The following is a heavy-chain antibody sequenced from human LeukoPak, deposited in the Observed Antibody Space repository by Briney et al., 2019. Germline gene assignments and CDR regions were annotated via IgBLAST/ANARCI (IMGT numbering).Heavy chain of an antibody. CDR2: IYYTGST. Sequence: SETLSLTCSVSGGSISSYYWSWVRQSPGKGLEWIGYIYYTGSTNYNPSLKSRVTVSVDTSKNQFSLRLSSVTAADTAVYYCARLQTYYFDYWGQGTLVTVSS. V-gene: IGHV4-59*08. CDR3: ARLQTYYFDY. J-gene: IGHJ4*02. CDR1: GGSISSYY.